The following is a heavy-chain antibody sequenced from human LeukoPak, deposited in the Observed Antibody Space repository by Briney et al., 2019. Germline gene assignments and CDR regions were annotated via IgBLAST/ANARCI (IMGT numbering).Heavy chain of an antibody. Sequence: GGSLRLSCAASGFTFSDYYMSWIRQAPGKGLEWVSYISSSSSYTNYADSVKGRFTISRDNAKNSLYLQMNSLRAEDTALYYCAKVGSSSYAFDIWGQGTMVTVSS. CDR1: GFTFSDYY. V-gene: IGHV3-11*05. J-gene: IGHJ3*02. CDR2: ISSSSSYT. CDR3: AKVGSSSYAFDI. D-gene: IGHD2-2*01.